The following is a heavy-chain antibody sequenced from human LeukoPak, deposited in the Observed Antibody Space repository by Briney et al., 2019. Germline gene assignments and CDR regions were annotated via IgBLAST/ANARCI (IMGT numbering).Heavy chain of an antibody. V-gene: IGHV1-24*01. CDR1: GYTLTELS. J-gene: IGHJ4*02. CDR3: ATSPYSGSYLFDY. CDR2: FDPEDGET. Sequence: ASVKVSCKVSGYTLTELSMHWVRQAPGKGLGWMGGFDPEDGETIYAQKFQGRVTMTEDTSTDTAYMELSSLRSEDTAVYYCATSPYSGSYLFDYWGQGTLVTVSS. D-gene: IGHD1-26*01.